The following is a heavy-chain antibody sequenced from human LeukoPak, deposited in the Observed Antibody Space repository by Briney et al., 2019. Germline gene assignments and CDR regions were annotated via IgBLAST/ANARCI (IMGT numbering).Heavy chain of an antibody. V-gene: IGHV1-24*01. CDR1: GYTLTELS. Sequence: ASVKVSFKVSGYTLTELSMHWVRQAPGKGLEWVGGFDPEDGETIYAQKFQGRGSMTEDTSTDKDYMELSSLRSEDTAVYYCATADVDTAMVLDYWVQGTLVTVSS. CDR3: ATADVDTAMVLDY. J-gene: IGHJ4*02. D-gene: IGHD5-18*01. CDR2: FDPEDGET.